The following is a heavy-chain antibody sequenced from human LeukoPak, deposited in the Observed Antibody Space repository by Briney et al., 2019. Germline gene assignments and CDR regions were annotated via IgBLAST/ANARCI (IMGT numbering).Heavy chain of an antibody. D-gene: IGHD1-26*01. Sequence: GASVKVSCKASGGTFSSYAISWVRQAPGQRLEWMGGVIPIFGTANYAQKFQGRVTITADESTSTAYMELSSLRSEDTAVYYCALSGSYPNWFDPWGQGTLVTVSS. CDR2: VIPIFGTA. CDR1: GGTFSSYA. J-gene: IGHJ5*02. V-gene: IGHV1-69*13. CDR3: ALSGSYPNWFDP.